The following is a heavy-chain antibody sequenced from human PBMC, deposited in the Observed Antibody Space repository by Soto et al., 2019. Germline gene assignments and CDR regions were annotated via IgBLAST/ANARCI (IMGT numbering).Heavy chain of an antibody. D-gene: IGHD5-18*01. Sequence: GGSLRLSCAASGFTFSSYAMHWVRQAPGKGLEWVAAISYDGSNKYYADSVKGRFTISRDNSKNTLYLQMNSLRAEDTAVYYCARDPRVEAMAVYYFDYWGQGTLVTVSS. CDR3: ARDPRVEAMAVYYFDY. CDR1: GFTFSSYA. J-gene: IGHJ4*02. CDR2: ISYDGSNK. V-gene: IGHV3-30-3*01.